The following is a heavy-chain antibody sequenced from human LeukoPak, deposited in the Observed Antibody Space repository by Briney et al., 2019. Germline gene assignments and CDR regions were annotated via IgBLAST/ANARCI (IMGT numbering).Heavy chain of an antibody. J-gene: IGHJ5*02. Sequence: PSETLSLTCTVSGGSISSYYWSWIRQPPGKGLEWIGYINYSGSTNYNPSLKSRVTISVDTSKNQFSLKLSSVTAADTAVYYCARGYDSSGYYDSNWFDPWGQGTLVTVSS. CDR2: INYSGST. D-gene: IGHD3-22*01. CDR3: ARGYDSSGYYDSNWFDP. CDR1: GGSISSYY. V-gene: IGHV4-59*01.